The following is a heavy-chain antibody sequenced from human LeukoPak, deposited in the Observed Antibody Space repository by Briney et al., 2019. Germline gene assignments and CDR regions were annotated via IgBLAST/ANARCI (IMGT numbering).Heavy chain of an antibody. CDR2: IKRRGST. J-gene: IGHJ4*02. D-gene: IGHD3-22*01. Sequence: PGGSLRLSCAASGFTFSSYEINWVRQAPGKGLEGSGEIKRRGSTNYNPSRKRRVTISVDTSKNQFSLKLSSVTAADTAVYYCARRYDSSGYYRGTFDYWGQGTLVTVSS. CDR3: ARRYDSSGYYRGTFDY. CDR1: GFTFSSYE. V-gene: IGHV4-34*01.